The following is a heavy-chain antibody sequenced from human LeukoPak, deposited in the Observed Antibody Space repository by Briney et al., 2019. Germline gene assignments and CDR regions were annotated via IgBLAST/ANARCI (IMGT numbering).Heavy chain of an antibody. V-gene: IGHV3-23*01. CDR3: AKGLQPSYGDYLDY. CDR1: GFTFSSYW. Sequence: GGSLRLSCAASGFTFSSYWMSWVRQAPGKGLEWVSAISGSGGSTYYADSVKGRFTISRDNSKNTLYLQMNSLRAEDTAVYYCAKGLQPSYGDYLDYWGQGTLVTVSS. D-gene: IGHD4-17*01. J-gene: IGHJ4*02. CDR2: ISGSGGST.